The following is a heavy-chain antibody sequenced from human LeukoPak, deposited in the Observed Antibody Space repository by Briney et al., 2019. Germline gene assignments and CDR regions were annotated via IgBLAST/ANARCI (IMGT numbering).Heavy chain of an antibody. V-gene: IGHV3-48*01. J-gene: IGHJ4*02. D-gene: IGHD2-8*01. CDR3: ARDPRLCTDGVCPDLG. CDR1: GFTFSSYN. CDR2: ISSGSVTI. Sequence: GGSLRLSCAASGFTFSSYNMNWVRQAPGKGLEWISYISSGSVTIYYADSVKGRFTISRDNARNSLYLQMNSLRAEDSAVYYCARDPRLCTDGVCPDLGWGQGTLVTVSS.